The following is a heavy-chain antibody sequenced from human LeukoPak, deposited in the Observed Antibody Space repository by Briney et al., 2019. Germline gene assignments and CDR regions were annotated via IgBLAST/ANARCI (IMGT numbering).Heavy chain of an antibody. D-gene: IGHD3-9*01. CDR2: ISAYNGNT. J-gene: IGHJ3*02. CDR3: ASSDILTGYDDAFDI. Sequence: ASVKVSCKASGYTFTSYGIGWVRQAPGQGLEWVGWISAYNGNTNYAQKLQGRVTMTTDTSTSTAYMELRSLRSDDTAVYYCASSDILTGYDDAFDIWGQGTMVTVSS. V-gene: IGHV1-18*01. CDR1: GYTFTSYG.